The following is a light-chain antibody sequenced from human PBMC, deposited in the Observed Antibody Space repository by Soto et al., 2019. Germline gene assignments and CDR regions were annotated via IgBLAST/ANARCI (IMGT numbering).Light chain of an antibody. Sequence: DIQMTQSPSSLSAYVGDRVTITCRASQSISSYLNWYQQKPGKAPKLLIYPASNLQSAVPSRFSGSGSGTDFTLTISSLQPEDFATYYCQQSYSPLTFGGGTKVEIK. CDR3: QQSYSPLT. J-gene: IGKJ4*01. CDR2: PAS. V-gene: IGKV1-39*01. CDR1: QSISSY.